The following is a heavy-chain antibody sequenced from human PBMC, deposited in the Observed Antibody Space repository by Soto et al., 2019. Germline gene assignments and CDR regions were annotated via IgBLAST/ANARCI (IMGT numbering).Heavy chain of an antibody. D-gene: IGHD6-13*01. V-gene: IGHV3-30*18. Sequence: GGSLRLSCAASGFTFNNFGMHWVRQAPGKGLEWVTVISYDGFETYSADSVKGRFTMSRDNSKNTLYLQMNSLRAEDTAVYYCAKDSYSSSWYVISAPSSYYYYGMDVWGQGTTVTVSS. CDR3: AKDSYSSSWYVISAPSSYYYYGMDV. CDR1: GFTFNNFG. J-gene: IGHJ6*02. CDR2: ISYDGFET.